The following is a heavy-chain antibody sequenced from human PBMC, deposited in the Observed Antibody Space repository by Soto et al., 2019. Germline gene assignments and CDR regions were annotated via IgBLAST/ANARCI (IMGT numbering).Heavy chain of an antibody. J-gene: IGHJ5*02. V-gene: IGHV3-15*01. CDR2: IRSNIDGATT. D-gene: IGHD4-4*01. Sequence: EVLLVESGGGLVKPGGSLRLSCAASGFAFKYARMTWVRQAPGKGLEWVGHIRSNIDGATTAYAAPVKGRFTISRDNAKNSMYLQMDSLRGEDTAVYYCVRGGSNYASWGQGTLVTVSS. CDR1: GFAFKYAR. CDR3: VRGGSNYAS.